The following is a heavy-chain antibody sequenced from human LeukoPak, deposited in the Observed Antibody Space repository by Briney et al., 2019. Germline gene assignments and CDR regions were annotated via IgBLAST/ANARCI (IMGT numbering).Heavy chain of an antibody. Sequence: SQTLSLTCTVSGGSIGSSSYYWSWIRQPAGKGLEWVGRIYTSGSTTYNPSLKSRVTISLDTSKNQFSLKLSSVTAADTAVYYCARGTLYRGWSYYLDFWGQGSQVTVSS. J-gene: IGHJ4*02. V-gene: IGHV4-61*02. CDR1: GGSIGSSSYY. D-gene: IGHD6-19*01. CDR2: IYTSGST. CDR3: ARGTLYRGWSYYLDF.